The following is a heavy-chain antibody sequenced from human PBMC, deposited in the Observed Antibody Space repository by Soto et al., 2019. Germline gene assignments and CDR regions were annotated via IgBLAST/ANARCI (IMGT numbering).Heavy chain of an antibody. CDR3: ARLMKVTGGEAFDS. Sequence: VSLGLSCTASGFTFRIYSLNWVRQARGKGLEWISYISSSSTTIYYGDSVKGRFTISRDNARNSLYLRMNSLRDEDTAVYYCARLMKVTGGEAFDSWGQGTMVT. J-gene: IGHJ3*02. CDR2: ISSSSTTI. V-gene: IGHV3-48*02. D-gene: IGHD4-4*01. CDR1: GFTFRIYS.